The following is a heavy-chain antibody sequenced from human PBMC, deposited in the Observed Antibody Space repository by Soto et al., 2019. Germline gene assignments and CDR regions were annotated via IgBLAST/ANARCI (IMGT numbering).Heavy chain of an antibody. CDR2: INHSGST. CDR3: ARLGGYCTITSCYGYYGMDV. D-gene: IGHD2-2*01. CDR1: GGSISSYY. V-gene: IGHV4-34*01. Sequence: TLSLTSTVSGGSISSYYWSWIRQPPGKGLEWIGEINHSGSTNYNPSLKSRVTISVDTSKNQFSLKLSSVTAADTAVYYCARLGGYCTITSCYGYYGMDVWGQGTTVTVSS. J-gene: IGHJ6*02.